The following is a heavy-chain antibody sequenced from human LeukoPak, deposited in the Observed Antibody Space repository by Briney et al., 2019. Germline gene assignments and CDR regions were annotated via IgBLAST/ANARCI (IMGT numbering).Heavy chain of an antibody. V-gene: IGHV3-9*01. D-gene: IGHD1-14*01. CDR1: GFTFDDYA. CDR3: ARDESREPYYFDY. J-gene: IGHJ4*02. Sequence: GRSLRLSCAASGFTFDDYAMHWVRQAPGKGLEWVSGISWNSGSIGYADSVKGRFTISRDNAKNSLYLQMNSLRAEDTASYYCARDESREPYYFDYWGQGTLVTVSS. CDR2: ISWNSGSI.